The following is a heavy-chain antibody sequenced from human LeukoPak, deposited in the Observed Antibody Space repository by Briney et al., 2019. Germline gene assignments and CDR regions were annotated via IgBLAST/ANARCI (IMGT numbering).Heavy chain of an antibody. J-gene: IGHJ4*02. CDR3: ARSTRLFRQYDY. V-gene: IGHV3-74*01. D-gene: IGHD3-22*01. Sequence: GGSLRLSCAASGFTFSSYWMHWVRHAPGKGLVWVSRINSDGSSTSYADSVKGRFTISRDNAKNTLYLQMNSLRAEDTAVYYCARSTRLFRQYDYWGQGTLVTVSS. CDR1: GFTFSSYW. CDR2: INSDGSST.